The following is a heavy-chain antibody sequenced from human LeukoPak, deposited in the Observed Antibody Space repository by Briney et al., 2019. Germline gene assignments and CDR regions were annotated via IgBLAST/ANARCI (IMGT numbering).Heavy chain of an antibody. CDR1: GFTLTKHA. Sequence: GGSLRLSCAASGFTLTKHAMSWVRQAPGKGLEWVARITSKSYDETTDYAAPVKGRFSISRDDSKNTLYLQMNSLEIEDTAVYYCSTAFYGAPLAWGQGTLVTVSS. D-gene: IGHD4-17*01. J-gene: IGHJ5*02. V-gene: IGHV3-15*01. CDR3: STAFYGAPLA. CDR2: ITSKSYDETT.